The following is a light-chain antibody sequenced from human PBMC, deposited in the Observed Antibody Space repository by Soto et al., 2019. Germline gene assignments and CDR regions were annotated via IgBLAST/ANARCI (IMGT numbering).Light chain of an antibody. CDR2: DAS. Sequence: EIVLTQSPATLSLSPGERATLSCRASQSVSSYLAWYQQKPGQAPRLLIYDASNRATDIPARFSGSGSGTDFTLTINSLEPADFAVYYCQQRSNWPRTFGQGTKLEIK. V-gene: IGKV3-11*01. CDR3: QQRSNWPRT. J-gene: IGKJ2*01. CDR1: QSVSSY.